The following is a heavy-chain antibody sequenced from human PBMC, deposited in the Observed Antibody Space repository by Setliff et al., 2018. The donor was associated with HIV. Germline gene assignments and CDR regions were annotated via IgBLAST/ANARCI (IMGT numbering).Heavy chain of an antibody. CDR3: ARGGNQPLLHAYLDY. CDR2: IWFDGSNK. D-gene: IGHD2-15*01. V-gene: IGHV3-33*08. Sequence: PGESLKISCAASGFTFSSYGMHWVRQAPGKGLEWVAVIWFDGSNKYYADSVKGRFIISRDNSKNTLYLQMNSLRAEDTAAYYCARGGNQPLLHAYLDYWGQGTLVTVSS. CDR1: GFTFSSYG. J-gene: IGHJ4*02.